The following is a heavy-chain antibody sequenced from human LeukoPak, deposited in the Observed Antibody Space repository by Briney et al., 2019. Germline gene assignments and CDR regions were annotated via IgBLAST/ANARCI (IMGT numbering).Heavy chain of an antibody. CDR2: IYYSGST. CDR3: ARNPTAFVVVTAILAFDI. D-gene: IGHD2-21*02. CDR1: GGSISSGGYY. Sequence: SETLSLTCTVSGGSISSGGYYWSWIRQHPGKGLEWIGYIYYSGSTYYNPSLKSRVTISVDTSKNQFSLKLSSVTAADTAVYYCARNPTAFVVVTAILAFDIWGQGTMVTVSS. J-gene: IGHJ3*02. V-gene: IGHV4-31*03.